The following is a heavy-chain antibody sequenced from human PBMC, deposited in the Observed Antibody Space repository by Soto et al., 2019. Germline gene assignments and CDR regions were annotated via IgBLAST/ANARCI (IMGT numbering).Heavy chain of an antibody. CDR1: GFTFSSYS. D-gene: IGHD3-22*01. CDR2: ISSSSSYI. J-gene: IGHJ4*02. Sequence: GGSLRLSCAASGFTFSSYSMNWVRQAPGKGLEWVSSISSSSSYIYYADSVKGRFTISRDNAKNSLYLQMNSLKTEDTAVYYYTTAPTFYDRGGYYTFDYWGQGTLVTVSS. V-gene: IGHV3-21*03. CDR3: TTAPTFYDRGGYYTFDY.